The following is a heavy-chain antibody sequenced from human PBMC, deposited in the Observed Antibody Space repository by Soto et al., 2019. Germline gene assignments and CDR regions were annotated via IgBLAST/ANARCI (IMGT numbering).Heavy chain of an antibody. CDR1: GYTFTGYY. CDR2: INPNSGGT. Sequence: ASVKVSCKASGYTFTGYYMHWVRQAPGQGLEWMGWINPNSGGTNYAQKFQGRVTTTRDTSISTAYMELSRLRSDDTAVYYCARELQGITIFGVVLGYGMDVWGQGTTVTVSS. CDR3: ARELQGITIFGVVLGYGMDV. J-gene: IGHJ6*02. D-gene: IGHD3-3*01. V-gene: IGHV1-2*02.